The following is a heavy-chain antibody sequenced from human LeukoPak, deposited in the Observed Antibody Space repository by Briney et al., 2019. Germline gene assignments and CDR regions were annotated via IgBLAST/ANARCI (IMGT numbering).Heavy chain of an antibody. Sequence: PGGSLRLSCAASGFTFSSYSMNWVRQAPGKGLEWVSYISSSSSTIYYADSVKGRFTISRDNSKNTLYLQMNSLRAEDTAVYYCANLGGDVADYYYYMDVWGKGTTVTVSS. CDR2: ISSSSSTI. D-gene: IGHD3-10*01. CDR3: ANLGGDVADYYYYMDV. J-gene: IGHJ6*03. V-gene: IGHV3-48*01. CDR1: GFTFSSYS.